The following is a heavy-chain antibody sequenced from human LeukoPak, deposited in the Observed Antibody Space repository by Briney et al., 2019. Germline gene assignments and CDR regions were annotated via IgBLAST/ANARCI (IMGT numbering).Heavy chain of an antibody. D-gene: IGHD1-26*01. V-gene: IGHV2-70*04. CDR3: ARTRSGSYAIDY. CDR1: GFSLSTSGMR. J-gene: IGHJ4*02. CDR2: IDWDDDK. Sequence: SGPALVKPTQTLTLTCTFSGFSLSTSGMRVSWIRQPPGKALEWLARIDWDDDKFYSTSLKTRLTISKDTSKNQVVLTMTNMDPVDTATYYCARTRSGSYAIDYWGQGTLVTVSS.